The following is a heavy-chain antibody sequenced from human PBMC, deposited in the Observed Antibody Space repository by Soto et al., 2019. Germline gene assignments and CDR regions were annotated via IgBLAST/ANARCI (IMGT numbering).Heavy chain of an antibody. CDR3: VRGPGGYYFDH. CDR1: GFTFSIYW. J-gene: IGHJ4*02. CDR2: INSDGSST. Sequence: PGGSLRLSCAASGFTFSIYWMHWVRQAPGKGLVWVSRINSDGSSTTYADSVRGRFTISRDNANNTLYLQMNSLRAEDTAVYYCVRGPGGYYFDHWGQGALVTVSS. V-gene: IGHV3-74*01. D-gene: IGHD3-10*01.